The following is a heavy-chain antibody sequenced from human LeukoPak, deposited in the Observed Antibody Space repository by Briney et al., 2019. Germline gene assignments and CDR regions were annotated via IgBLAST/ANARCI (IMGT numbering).Heavy chain of an antibody. CDR3: ARESLIDDGDGLLDY. J-gene: IGHJ4*02. V-gene: IGHV3-21*01. CDR2: ISSSSSYI. D-gene: IGHD3-16*01. CDR1: GFTFSSYS. Sequence: GGSLRLSCAASGFTFSSYSMNWVRQAPGKGLEWVSSISSSSSYIYYADSVKGRFTISRDNAKNSLYLQMDSLRAEDTAVYYCARESLIDDGDGLLDYWGQGTLVTVSS.